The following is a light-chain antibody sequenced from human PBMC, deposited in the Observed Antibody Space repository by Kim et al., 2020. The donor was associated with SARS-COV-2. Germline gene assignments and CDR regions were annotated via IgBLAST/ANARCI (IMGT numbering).Light chain of an antibody. J-gene: IGKJ1*01. Sequence: ASVGDRVIITCRPSQGMRDDLGWYQQKPGKAPKLLMYVASSPQSGVPSRFSGSGSGTDFTLTISSLQPEDFATYYCLQYNNYPRTFGQGTKVDIK. CDR1: QGMRDD. CDR2: VAS. CDR3: LQYNNYPRT. V-gene: IGKV1-6*01.